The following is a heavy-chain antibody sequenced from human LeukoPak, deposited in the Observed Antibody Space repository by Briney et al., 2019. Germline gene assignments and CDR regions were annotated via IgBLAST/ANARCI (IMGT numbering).Heavy chain of an antibody. CDR2: ISGSGGTT. J-gene: IGHJ4*02. D-gene: IGHD3-22*01. CDR1: GFTFSNYA. Sequence: HPGGSLRLSCAASGFTFSNYAMSWVRQAPGKGLEWVSAISGSGGTTYYVDSVKGRFTISRDNSKNTLYLQMNSLRAEDTAVYYCAKVGDYYYDRSGYSPFDYWGQGTLVTVSS. CDR3: AKVGDYYYDRSGYSPFDY. V-gene: IGHV3-23*01.